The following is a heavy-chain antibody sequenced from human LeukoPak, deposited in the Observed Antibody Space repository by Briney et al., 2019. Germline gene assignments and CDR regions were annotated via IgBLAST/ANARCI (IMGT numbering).Heavy chain of an antibody. CDR1: GYSFISYC. CDR2: IYPGGSDT. D-gene: IGHD6-19*01. CDR3: ARRRSGWYYFDY. J-gene: IGHJ4*02. V-gene: IGHV5-51*01. Sequence: PGESLKISCKGSGYSFISYCSGWVRQMPGKGREWLGIIYPGGSDTRYSPSFQDQVTIEADKSILTAHLQCSSLKASDTAMYSCARRRSGWYYFDYWGQGTLVTVSS.